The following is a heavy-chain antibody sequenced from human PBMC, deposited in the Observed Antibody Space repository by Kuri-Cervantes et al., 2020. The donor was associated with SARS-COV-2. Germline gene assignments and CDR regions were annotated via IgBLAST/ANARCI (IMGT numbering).Heavy chain of an antibody. V-gene: IGHV4-34*01. J-gene: IGHJ3*02. Sequence: ESLKISCAVYGGSFSGYYWSWIRQPPGKGLEWIGEINHSGSTNYNPSLKSRVTISVDTSKNQFSLKLSSVTAADTAVYYCARHMYKSNPGDAFDISGRGTLVTVSS. D-gene: IGHD1-20*01. CDR1: GGSFSGYY. CDR3: ARHMYKSNPGDAFDI. CDR2: INHSGST.